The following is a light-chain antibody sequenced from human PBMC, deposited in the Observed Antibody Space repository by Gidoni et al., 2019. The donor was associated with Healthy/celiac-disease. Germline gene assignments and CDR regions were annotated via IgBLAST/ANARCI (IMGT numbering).Light chain of an antibody. CDR3: QQRSNWPPGYT. Sequence: EIVLTQSPATLSLSPGERATLSCRASQSVSSYLAWYQQKPSQAPRLLIDDASNRATGIPARFSGSGSGTDFTLTISSLEPEDFAVYYCQQRSNWPPGYTFGQGTKLEIK. V-gene: IGKV3-11*01. CDR2: DAS. CDR1: QSVSSY. J-gene: IGKJ2*01.